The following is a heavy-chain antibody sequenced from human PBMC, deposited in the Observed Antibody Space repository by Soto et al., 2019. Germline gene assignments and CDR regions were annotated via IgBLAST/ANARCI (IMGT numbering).Heavy chain of an antibody. V-gene: IGHV1-3*01. CDR1: GYTFTSYA. D-gene: IGHD3-22*01. CDR2: INAGNGNT. Sequence: ASVKVSCKASGYTFTSYAMHWVRQAPGQRLEWMGWINAGNGNTKYSQKFQGRVTITRDTSASTAYMELRSLRSEDTAVYFCARGGYYDSSGSRNYYYYGMNVWGQGTTVTVSS. CDR3: ARGGYYDSSGSRNYYYYGMNV. J-gene: IGHJ6*02.